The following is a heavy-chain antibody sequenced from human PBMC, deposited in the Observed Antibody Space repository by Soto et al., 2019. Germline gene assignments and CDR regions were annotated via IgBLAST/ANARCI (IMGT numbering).Heavy chain of an antibody. CDR2: IYYSGST. CDR3: ARVSHYDYIWGSLHYYYYYMDV. J-gene: IGHJ6*03. Sequence: TLSLTCTVSGGSISSGGYYWSWICQHPGKGLEWIGYIYYSGSTYYNPSLKSRVTISVDTSKNQFSLKLSSVTAADTAVYYCARVSHYDYIWGSLHYYYYYMDVWGKGTTVTVSS. V-gene: IGHV4-31*03. D-gene: IGHD3-16*01. CDR1: GGSISSGGYY.